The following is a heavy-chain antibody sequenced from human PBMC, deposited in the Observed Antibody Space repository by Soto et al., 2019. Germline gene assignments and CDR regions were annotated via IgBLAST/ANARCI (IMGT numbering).Heavy chain of an antibody. D-gene: IGHD3-10*01. Sequence: QVHLVQSGAEVKKPGASVQVSCQASGYAFTTYGITWVRQAPGQGLEWMGWISAHNGNTNYAQKLQGRVTVTRDTSTSTAYMELRSLRSDVTAVYYCARGRYGEYWGQGALVTVSS. CDR3: ARGRYGEY. J-gene: IGHJ4*02. V-gene: IGHV1-18*01. CDR1: GYAFTTYG. CDR2: ISAHNGNT.